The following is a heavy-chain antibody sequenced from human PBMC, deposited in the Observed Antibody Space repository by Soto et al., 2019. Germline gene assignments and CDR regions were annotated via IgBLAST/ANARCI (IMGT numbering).Heavy chain of an antibody. J-gene: IGHJ5*02. D-gene: IGHD3-9*01. CDR1: GGTFSSYA. CDR2: IIPIFGTA. CDR3: ARIFDSPVTVPTIKYNLFDP. V-gene: IGHV1-69*01. Sequence: QVQLVQSGAEVKKPGSSVKVSCKASGGTFSSYAISWVRQAPGQGLEWMGGIIPIFGTANYAQKFQGRVTITTDESTSTVYMELISLRSEDTAVYYCARIFDSPVTVPTIKYNLFDPWGHGTLVTVSS.